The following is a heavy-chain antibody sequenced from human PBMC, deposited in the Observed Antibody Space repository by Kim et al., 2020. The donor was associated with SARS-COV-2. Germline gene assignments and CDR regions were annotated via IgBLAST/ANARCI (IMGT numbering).Heavy chain of an antibody. Sequence: SETLSLTCTVSGGSISSSSYYWGWIRQPPGKGLEWIGSIYYSGSTYYNPSLKSRVTISVDTSKNQFSLKLSSVTAADTAVYYCARVARGGPPHFDYWGQGTLVTVSS. CDR1: GGSISSSSYY. D-gene: IGHD3-10*01. V-gene: IGHV4-39*07. CDR3: ARVARGGPPHFDY. J-gene: IGHJ4*02. CDR2: IYYSGST.